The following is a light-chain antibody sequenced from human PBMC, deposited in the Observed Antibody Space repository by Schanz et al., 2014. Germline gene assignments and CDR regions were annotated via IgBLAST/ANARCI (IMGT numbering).Light chain of an antibody. CDR3: QKCNSAPWT. V-gene: IGKV1-9*01. Sequence: IQLTQSPSSLSASVGDRVTITCRASQGISSYLAWYQQKPGKAPKLLIYAASSLQSGVPSRFSGSGSGTDFTLTISSLQPEDFATYYCQKCNSAPWTFGQGTKVEIK. CDR2: AAS. CDR1: QGISSY. J-gene: IGKJ1*01.